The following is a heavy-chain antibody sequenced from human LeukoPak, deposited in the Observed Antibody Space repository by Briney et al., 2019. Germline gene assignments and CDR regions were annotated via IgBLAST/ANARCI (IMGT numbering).Heavy chain of an antibody. J-gene: IGHJ4*02. V-gene: IGHV4-59*01. CDR1: GGSISSYY. Sequence: PSETLSLTCTVSGGSISSYYWSWIRQPPGKGLEWIGYIYYSVSTNYNPSLKSRVTISVDTSKNQFSLNLSSVTAADTAVYYCARVRRTWIQISSGNYDSSGYYPLDYWGQGTLVTVSS. CDR2: IYYSVST. CDR3: ARVRRTWIQISSGNYDSSGYYPLDY. D-gene: IGHD3-22*01.